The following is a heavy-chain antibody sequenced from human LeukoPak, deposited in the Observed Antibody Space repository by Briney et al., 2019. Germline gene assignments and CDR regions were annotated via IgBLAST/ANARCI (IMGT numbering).Heavy chain of an antibody. CDR3: AKDGAVAGHYYYYGMDV. V-gene: IGHV3-23*01. D-gene: IGHD6-19*01. CDR1: GFTFSSYA. Sequence: PGGSLRLSCAASGFTFSSYAMSWVRQAPGKGLEWVSAISGSGSSTYYADSVKDRFTISRDNSKNALYLQMNSLRAEDTAVYYCAKDGAVAGHYYYYGMDVWGQGTTVTVSS. CDR2: ISGSGSST. J-gene: IGHJ6*02.